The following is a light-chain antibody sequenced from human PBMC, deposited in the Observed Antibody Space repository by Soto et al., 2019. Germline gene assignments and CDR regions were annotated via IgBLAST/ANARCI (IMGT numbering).Light chain of an antibody. J-gene: IGKJ1*01. V-gene: IGKV1-17*03. CDR1: QGISKY. Sequence: DIQMTQSPSAMSASVGDRVTITCRASQGISKYLAWFQQRRGKVPRRLVYAASSLQSGVPSRFSGSGSGTEFTLTTSSLQPEDFGTYYGLQHTSYPWTCGQGTKVEI. CDR2: AAS. CDR3: LQHTSYPWT.